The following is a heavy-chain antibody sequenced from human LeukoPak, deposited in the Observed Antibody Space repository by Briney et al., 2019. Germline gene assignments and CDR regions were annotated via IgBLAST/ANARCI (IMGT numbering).Heavy chain of an antibody. J-gene: IGHJ4*02. CDR1: GYTFTGYY. CDR3: ASPDPNSGTYNDFSH. V-gene: IGHV1-18*04. D-gene: IGHD1-26*01. CDR2: ISAYNGNT. Sequence: GASVKVSCKASGYTFTGYYMHWVRQAPGQGLEWMGWISAYNGNTNYAQKLQGRVTMTTDTSTSTAYMELRSLRSDDTAVYYCASPDPNSGTYNDFSHWGQGTLVTVSS.